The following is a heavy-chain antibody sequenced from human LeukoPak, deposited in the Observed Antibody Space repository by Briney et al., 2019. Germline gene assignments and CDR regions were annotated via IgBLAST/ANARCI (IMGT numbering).Heavy chain of an antibody. V-gene: IGHV3-11*04. CDR2: ISSSGSTI. J-gene: IGHJ3*02. D-gene: IGHD3-16*01. Sequence: GGSLRLSCAASGFTFSDYYMSWIRQAPGKGLEWVSYISSSGSTIYYADSVKGRFTISRDNAKNSLYLQMNRLRAEDTAVYYCARAMSAWGVAFDIWGQGTMVTVSS. CDR3: ARAMSAWGVAFDI. CDR1: GFTFSDYY.